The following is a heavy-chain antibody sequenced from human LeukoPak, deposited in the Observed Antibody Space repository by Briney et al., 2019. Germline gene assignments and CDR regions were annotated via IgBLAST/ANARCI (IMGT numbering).Heavy chain of an antibody. V-gene: IGHV4-4*07. D-gene: IGHD3-22*01. CDR1: GGSISSYY. J-gene: IGHJ4*02. CDR2: IYTSGST. Sequence: SETLSLTCTVSGGSISSYYWSWIRQPAGKGLEWIGRIYTSGSTNYNPSLKSRVTISVDTSKNQFSLKLSSVTAADTAVYYCAREEDSSGYYSYWGQGTLVTVSS. CDR3: AREEDSSGYYSY.